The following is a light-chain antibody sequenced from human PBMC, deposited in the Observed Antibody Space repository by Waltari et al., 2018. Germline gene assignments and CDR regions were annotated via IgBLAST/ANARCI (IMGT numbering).Light chain of an antibody. V-gene: IGKV1-39*01. J-gene: IGKJ1*01. CDR3: QQSYSQTRT. CDR1: QGISSY. CDR2: AAS. Sequence: DIQMTQSPFSLSASVVDRVSITFRASQGISSYLNWYQQKPGKAPKLLIYAASSLQSGIPSRFSGSGSGRDFTLSISSLQPEDFATYCCQQSYSQTRTFGQGTKVEIK.